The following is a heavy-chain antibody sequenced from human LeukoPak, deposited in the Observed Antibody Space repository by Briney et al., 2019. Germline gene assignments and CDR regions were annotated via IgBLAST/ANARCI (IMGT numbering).Heavy chain of an antibody. Sequence: PGGSLRLSCAAFGFTFSNYGMHWVRQAPGKGLEWVAFIQYDGSNKYYADSVKGRFTISRDNSKNTLYLQMNSLRAEDTALYYCANRYCSGGSCHRDYWGQGTLVTVSS. CDR1: GFTFSNYG. CDR3: ANRYCSGGSCHRDY. D-gene: IGHD2-15*01. J-gene: IGHJ4*02. CDR2: IQYDGSNK. V-gene: IGHV3-30*02.